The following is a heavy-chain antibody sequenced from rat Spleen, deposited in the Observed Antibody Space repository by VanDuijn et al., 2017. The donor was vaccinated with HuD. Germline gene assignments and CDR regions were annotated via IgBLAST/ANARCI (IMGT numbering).Heavy chain of an antibody. Sequence: QVQLKESGPGLGQPPQPLSLTCTVSGLSLTDYSIHWARQPPGKGLEWMGRMRYDGDTYYNSALKFRLSISRDTSKSQVFLKLNILQTEDTAIYYCTRGNPFDYWGQGVMVTVSS. CDR1: GLSLTDYS. J-gene: IGHJ2*01. CDR2: MRYDGDT. D-gene: IGHD3-4*01. CDR3: TRGNPFDY. V-gene: IGHV2S30*01.